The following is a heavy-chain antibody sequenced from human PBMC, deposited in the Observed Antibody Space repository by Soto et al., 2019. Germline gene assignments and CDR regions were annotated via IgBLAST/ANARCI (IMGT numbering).Heavy chain of an antibody. D-gene: IGHD3-3*01. CDR2: MNPNSGNT. Sequence: ASVKVSCKASGYTFTSYDINWVRQATGQGLEWMGWMNPNSGNTGYAQKFQGRVTMTRNTSISTAYMELSSLRSEDTAVYYCARVGYYDFWSGYYYYYYYLDVWGKATTVTVSS. V-gene: IGHV1-8*01. CDR1: GYTFTSYD. J-gene: IGHJ6*03. CDR3: ARVGYYDFWSGYYYYYYYLDV.